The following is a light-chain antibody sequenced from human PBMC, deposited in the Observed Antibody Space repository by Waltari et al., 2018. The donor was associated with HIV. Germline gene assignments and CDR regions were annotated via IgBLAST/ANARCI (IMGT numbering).Light chain of an antibody. CDR3: QQLNSFPLT. J-gene: IGKJ4*01. V-gene: IGKV1-9*01. CDR1: QGISSY. CDR2: AAS. Sequence: DIQLTQSPSFLSASVGDRVTVSCRASQGISSYLAWYQQQPGKAPELLIYAASTLQSGVPSRCSGSGSGTEFTLSISSLQPEDFATYYCQQLNSFPLTFGRGTKVEIK.